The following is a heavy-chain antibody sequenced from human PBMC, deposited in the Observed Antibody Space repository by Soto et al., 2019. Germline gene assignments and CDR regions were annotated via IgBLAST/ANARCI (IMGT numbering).Heavy chain of an antibody. Sequence: PSATLSLTCTVSGGSISSYYWSWIRQPAGKGLEWIGRIYTSGSTNYNPSLKSRVTMSVDTSENQFSLKLTSVTAADTAVYYCARAISSSIPSYFDHWGQGTLVTVSS. D-gene: IGHD2-2*02. V-gene: IGHV4-4*07. CDR1: GGSISSYY. J-gene: IGHJ4*02. CDR3: ARAISSSIPSYFDH. CDR2: IYTSGST.